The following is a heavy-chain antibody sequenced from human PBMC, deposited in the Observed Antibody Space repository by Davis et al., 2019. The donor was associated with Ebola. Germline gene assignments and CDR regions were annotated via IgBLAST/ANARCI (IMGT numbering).Heavy chain of an antibody. J-gene: IGHJ6*02. CDR3: ARGVTTVTTAGAYFYGMDV. CDR2: IYYSGST. CDR1: GGSISSSSYY. Sequence: MPSETLSLTCTVSGGSISSSSYYWGWIRQPPGKGLEWIGSIYYSGSTNYNPSLRSRVTISVDTSKNQFSLKLSSVTAADTAVYFCARGVTTVTTAGAYFYGMDVWGQGTTVTVSS. D-gene: IGHD4-17*01. V-gene: IGHV4-39*07.